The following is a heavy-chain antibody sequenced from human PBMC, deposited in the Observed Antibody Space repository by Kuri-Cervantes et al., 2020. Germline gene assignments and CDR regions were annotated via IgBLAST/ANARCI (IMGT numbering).Heavy chain of an antibody. Sequence: GALRLSCAASGFTFSSYGMHWVRQAPGKGLEWVAVIWYDETNKYFADSVKGRFTISRDNSKNTLFLQMNSLRAEDTAVYYCARDPLGYCTGGSCTLHGMDVWGQGTGVTVSS. CDR3: ARDPLGYCTGGSCTLHGMDV. J-gene: IGHJ6*02. D-gene: IGHD2-15*01. CDR1: GFTFSSYG. V-gene: IGHV3-33*01. CDR2: IWYDETNK.